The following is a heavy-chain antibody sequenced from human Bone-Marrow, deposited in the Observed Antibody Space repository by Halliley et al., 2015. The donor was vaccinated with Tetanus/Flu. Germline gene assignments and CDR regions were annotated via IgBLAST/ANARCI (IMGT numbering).Heavy chain of an antibody. CDR3: ARANSSGWHWDH. J-gene: IGHJ4*02. CDR2: ISSGDSTI. D-gene: IGHD6-19*01. Sequence: SLRLSCAASGFTLRYYEMHWVRQAPGKGLEWISYISRSVSPYISSGDSTIAYADSVKGRFTISRDNAKKSLSLQMHSLRVEDTALYYCARANSSGWHWDHWGPGTLVTVSS. CDR1: GFTLRYYE. V-gene: IGHV3-48*03.